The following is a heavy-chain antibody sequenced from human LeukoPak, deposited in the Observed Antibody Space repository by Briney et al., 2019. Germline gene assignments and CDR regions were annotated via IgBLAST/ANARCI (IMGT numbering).Heavy chain of an antibody. D-gene: IGHD3-10*01. CDR2: ISYDGSNK. CDR1: GFTFSSYA. J-gene: IGHJ4*02. V-gene: IGHV3-30-3*01. Sequence: GGSLRLSCAASGFTFSSYAMHWVRQAPGKGLEWVAVISYDGSNKYYADSVKGRFTISRDNSKNTPYLQMNSLRAEDTAVYYCARDGLVRGVIIYAYFDYWGQGTLVTVSS. CDR3: ARDGLVRGVIIYAYFDY.